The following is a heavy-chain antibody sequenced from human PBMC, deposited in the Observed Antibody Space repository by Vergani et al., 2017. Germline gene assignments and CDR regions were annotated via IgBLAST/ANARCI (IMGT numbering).Heavy chain of an antibody. Sequence: QVQLVQSGAEVKKPGASVKVSFKASGSTFVNYGIRCVRHAPGQGLEWVGWISAQTGNTKSAQQLQGRVTMTTDTSTTTAYMELWLLRSDATAVYDCSSPVRRRCSRTRCFEDFFDEWGQGSLVTVHS. J-gene: IGHJ4*02. V-gene: IGHV1-18*01. D-gene: IGHD2-2*01. CDR3: SSPVRRRCSRTRCFEDFFDE. CDR2: ISAQTGNT. CDR1: GSTFVNYG.